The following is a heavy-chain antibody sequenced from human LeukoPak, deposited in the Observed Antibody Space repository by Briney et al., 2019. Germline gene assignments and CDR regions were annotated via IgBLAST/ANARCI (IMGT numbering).Heavy chain of an antibody. J-gene: IGHJ4*02. CDR3: ARDRPNYYGSDGHYYRRDGDY. CDR1: GFTFSIYA. V-gene: IGHV3-23*01. Sequence: GGPLRLSCAASGFTFSIYAMSWVRQAPGKGLQWVSSITSRGESTWYVDSVKGRFTITRDNSENTLYLQMHSLRAEDTAVYYCARDRPNYYGSDGHYYRRDGDYWGRGTLVSVSS. CDR2: ITSRGEST. D-gene: IGHD3-22*01.